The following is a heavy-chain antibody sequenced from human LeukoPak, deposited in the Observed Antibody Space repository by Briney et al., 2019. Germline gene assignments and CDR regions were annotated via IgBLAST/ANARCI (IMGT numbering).Heavy chain of an antibody. CDR1: GFTFSSYT. CDR3: ARTGRVRSGWLSLAFDI. J-gene: IGHJ3*02. V-gene: IGHV3-48*01. Sequence: GGSLCLSCAPSGFTFSSYTMEWVRQAPRKGMEWLSYISRSGTTIFYADSVKGRFTISRDKSKNTMYLQMNSLRAEDTAVYYCARTGRVRSGWLSLAFDIWGQGTMVTVSS. D-gene: IGHD6-19*01. CDR2: ISRSGTTI.